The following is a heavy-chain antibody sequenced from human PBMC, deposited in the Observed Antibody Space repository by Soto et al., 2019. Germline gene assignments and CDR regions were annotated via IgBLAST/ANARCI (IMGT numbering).Heavy chain of an antibody. CDR2: LNSDGSIT. CDR3: EKAGGSTVTTSP. Sequence: EVQLVESGGGLVQPGGSLRLSCAASGFTFSAYWMHWVRQAPGKGLVWVSRLNSDGSITDYADSVKGRFTISRDNAKNTLYLHMNSLRAEDTAVYYCEKAGGSTVTTSPWGQGTLVTVSA. CDR1: GFTFSAYW. D-gene: IGHD4-17*01. V-gene: IGHV3-74*01. J-gene: IGHJ4*02.